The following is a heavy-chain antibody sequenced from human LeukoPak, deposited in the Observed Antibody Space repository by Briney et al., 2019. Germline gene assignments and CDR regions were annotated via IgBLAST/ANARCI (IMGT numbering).Heavy chain of an antibody. V-gene: IGHV1-69*05. D-gene: IGHD4-17*01. CDR3: AMGLRGYFDY. CDR2: IIPIFGTA. Sequence: ASVKVSCKASGGTFSSYAISWVRQAPGQGLEWVGRIIPIFGTANYAQKFQGRVTITTDESTSTAYMELSSLRSEDTAVYYCAMGLRGYFDYWGQGTLVTVSS. CDR1: GGTFSSYA. J-gene: IGHJ4*02.